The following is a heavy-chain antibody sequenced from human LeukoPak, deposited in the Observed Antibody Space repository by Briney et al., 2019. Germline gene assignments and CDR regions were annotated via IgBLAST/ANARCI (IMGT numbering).Heavy chain of an antibody. CDR2: ISGSGGSA. CDR3: AKSSAGITWFDP. Sequence: DPGGSLRLSCEASGFTFSSYAMSWVRQAPGKGLEWVSSISGSGGSAYYADSVKGRFTISRDNSKNTLYLQMDSLRSDDTAVYYCAKSSAGITWFDPWGQGTLVTVSS. V-gene: IGHV3-23*01. J-gene: IGHJ5*02. CDR1: GFTFSSYA. D-gene: IGHD1-1*01.